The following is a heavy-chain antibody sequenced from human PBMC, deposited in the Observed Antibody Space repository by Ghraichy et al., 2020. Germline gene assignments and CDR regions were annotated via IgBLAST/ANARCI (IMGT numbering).Heavy chain of an antibody. CDR2: IYTTGST. J-gene: IGHJ5*02. CDR1: GGSIGSGSYY. CDR3: ARVIAVAGIRWFDP. Sequence: SETLSLTCTVSGGSIGSGSYYWSWIRQPAGKGLEWIGRIYTTGSTNYNPSLKSRVTISLDTSKNQFSLKLNSVTAADTAVYYCARVIAVAGIRWFDPWGQGTLVAVSS. D-gene: IGHD6-19*01. V-gene: IGHV4-61*02.